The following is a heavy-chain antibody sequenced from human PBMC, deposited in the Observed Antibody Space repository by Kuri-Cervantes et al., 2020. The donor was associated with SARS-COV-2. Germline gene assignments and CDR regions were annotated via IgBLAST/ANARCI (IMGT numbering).Heavy chain of an antibody. CDR1: GFTFSSYS. CDR3: ARESALLSLDY. Sequence: GESLKTSCSASGFTFSSYSMNWVRQAPGKGLEWVSSISSSSYIYYADSVKGRFTIPRDNAKNSLYLQMNSLRAEDTAVYYCARESALLSLDYWGQGTLVTVSS. D-gene: IGHD2-8*01. V-gene: IGHV3-21*01. J-gene: IGHJ4*02. CDR2: ISSSSYI.